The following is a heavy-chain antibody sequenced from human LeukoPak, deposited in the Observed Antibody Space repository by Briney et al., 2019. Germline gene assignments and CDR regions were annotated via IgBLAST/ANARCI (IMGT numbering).Heavy chain of an antibody. D-gene: IGHD3-9*01. CDR1: GGSFSGYY. J-gene: IGHJ4*02. V-gene: IGHV4-34*01. CDR3: ASGAELRYFDWLLSNPDY. Sequence: SETLSLTCAVYGGSFSGYYRSWIRQPPGKGLEWIGEINHSGSTNYNPSLKSRVTISVDTSKNQFSLKLSSVTAADTAVYYCASGAELRYFDWLLSNPDYWGQGTLVTVSS. CDR2: INHSGST.